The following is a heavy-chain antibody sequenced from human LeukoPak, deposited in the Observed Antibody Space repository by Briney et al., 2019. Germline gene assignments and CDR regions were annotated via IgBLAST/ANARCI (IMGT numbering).Heavy chain of an antibody. CDR1: GFTFSSYE. J-gene: IGHJ4*02. V-gene: IGHV3-21*01. D-gene: IGHD2-2*01. CDR3: ASQAIVVVPAAMQGPFDY. CDR2: ISSSSSYI. Sequence: GGSLRLSCAASGFTFSSYEMNWVRQAPGKGREWVSSISSSSSYIYYADSVKGRFTISRDNAKNSLYLQMNSLRAEDTAVYYCASQAIVVVPAAMQGPFDYWGQGTLVTVSS.